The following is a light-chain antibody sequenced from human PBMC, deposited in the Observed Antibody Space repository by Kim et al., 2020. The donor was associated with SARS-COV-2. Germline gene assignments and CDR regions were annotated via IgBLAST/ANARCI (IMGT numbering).Light chain of an antibody. CDR2: DIS. Sequence: QSALTQPASLSASPGQSITISCSGTISDIGTYSLISWYQQHPGKAPRLIIFDISKRPSGVSGRFSGSKSGNTASLTISGLQPDDEADCFCCSFTSAVNWIFGGGTQLTVL. CDR3: CSFTSAVNWI. J-gene: IGLJ3*02. V-gene: IGLV2-23*02. CDR1: ISDIGTYSL.